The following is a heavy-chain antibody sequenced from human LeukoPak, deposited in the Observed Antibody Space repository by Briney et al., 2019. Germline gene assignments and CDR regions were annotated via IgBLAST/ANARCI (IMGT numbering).Heavy chain of an antibody. Sequence: SETLSLTCTVSGGSISSSSYYWGWIRQPPGKGLEWIGSIYYSGSTSYNPSLKSRVTISVDTSKNQFSLKLSSVTAADTAVYYCARGVTLIVVVIHDWYFDLWGRGTVFTVSS. J-gene: IGHJ2*01. CDR3: ARGVTLIVVVIHDWYFDL. CDR1: GGSISSSSYY. CDR2: IYYSGST. D-gene: IGHD3-22*01. V-gene: IGHV4-39*01.